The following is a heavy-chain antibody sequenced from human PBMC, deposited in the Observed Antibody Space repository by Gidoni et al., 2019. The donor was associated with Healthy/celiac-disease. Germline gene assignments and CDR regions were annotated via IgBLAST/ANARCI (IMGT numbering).Heavy chain of an antibody. V-gene: IGHV3-33*01. CDR1: GFTFSSYG. J-gene: IGHJ5*02. Sequence: QVQLVESGGGVVQPGRSLRLSCAASGFTFSSYGMHWVRQAPGKGLAGVADKWYDGSNKYYADSVKGRFTISRDNSKNTLYLQMNSLRAEDTAVYYCARGGVTRNWFDPWGQGTLVTVSS. D-gene: IGHD3-3*01. CDR2: KWYDGSNK. CDR3: ARGGVTRNWFDP.